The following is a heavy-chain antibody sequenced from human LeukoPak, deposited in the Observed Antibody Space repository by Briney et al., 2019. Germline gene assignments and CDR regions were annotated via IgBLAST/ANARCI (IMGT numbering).Heavy chain of an antibody. J-gene: IGHJ4*02. D-gene: IGHD3-22*01. CDR2: INHSGST. CDR1: GGSFSGYY. V-gene: IGHV4-34*01. Sequence: SGTLSLTCAVYGGSFSGYYWSWIRQPPGKGLEWIGEINHSGSTNYNPSLKSRVTISVDTSKNQFSLKLSSVTAADTAVYYCARGDDSSGYYYVYFDYWGQGTLVTVSS. CDR3: ARGDDSSGYYYVYFDY.